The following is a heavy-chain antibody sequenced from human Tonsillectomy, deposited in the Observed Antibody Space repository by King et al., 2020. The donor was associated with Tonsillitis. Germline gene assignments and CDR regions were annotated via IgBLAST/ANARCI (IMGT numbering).Heavy chain of an antibody. Sequence: QLVQSGPEVKKPGTSVKVSCKASGFTFTSSAVQWVRQARGQRLEWIGWIVVGSGNTNYAQKFQERVTITRDMSTSTAYMELSSLRSEDTAVYYCAAGSDFWSGYIDYYYYYGMDVWGQGTTVTVSS. CDR3: AAGSDFWSGYIDYYYYYGMDV. CDR2: IVVGSGNT. J-gene: IGHJ6*02. CDR1: GFTFTSSA. V-gene: IGHV1-58*01. D-gene: IGHD3-3*01.